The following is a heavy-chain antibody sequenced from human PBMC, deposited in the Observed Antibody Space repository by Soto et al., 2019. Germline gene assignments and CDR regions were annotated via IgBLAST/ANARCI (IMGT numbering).Heavy chain of an antibody. V-gene: IGHV4-30-2*01. J-gene: IGHJ4*02. CDR2: IYHSART. D-gene: IGHD3-9*01. Sequence: QLQLQESGSGLVKPSQTLSLTCAVSGGSISSGGYSWSWIRQPTGKGLEWVGYIYHSARTYYNPSLKSRVTIAVDRYKNQFSLKLSSVTAADTAVYYCARGPPIFYWGQGTLVTVSS. CDR3: ARGPPIFY. CDR1: GGSISSGGYS.